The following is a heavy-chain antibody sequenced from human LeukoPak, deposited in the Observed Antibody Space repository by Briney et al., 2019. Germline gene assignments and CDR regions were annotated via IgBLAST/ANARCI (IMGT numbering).Heavy chain of an antibody. CDR1: GGTFSSYA. CDR3: AKGRYGPNDY. J-gene: IGHJ4*02. CDR2: IIPIFGTA. V-gene: IGHV1-69*13. Sequence: GASVKVSCKASGGTFSSYAINWVRQAPGQGLEWMGGIIPIFGTANYAQKFQGRVTITADESTSTAYMELSSLRSEDTAVYYCAKGRYGPNDYWGQGTLVTVSS. D-gene: IGHD4-17*01.